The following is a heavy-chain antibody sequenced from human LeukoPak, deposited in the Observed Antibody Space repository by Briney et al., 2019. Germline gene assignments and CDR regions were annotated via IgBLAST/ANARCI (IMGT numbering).Heavy chain of an antibody. J-gene: IGHJ6*03. Sequence: SETLSLTCAVYGGSFSGYYWSWIRQPPGKGLEWIGEINHSGSTNYNPSLKSRVTISVDTSKNQFSLKLSSVTAADTAMCYCARERNEWRDGYNLDYYYYMDVWGKGTTVTVSS. D-gene: IGHD5-24*01. CDR1: GGSFSGYY. V-gene: IGHV4-34*01. CDR3: ARERNEWRDGYNLDYYYYMDV. CDR2: INHSGST.